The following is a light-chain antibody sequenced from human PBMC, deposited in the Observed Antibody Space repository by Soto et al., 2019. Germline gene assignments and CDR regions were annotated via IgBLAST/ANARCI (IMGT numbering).Light chain of an antibody. J-gene: IGLJ2*01. V-gene: IGLV2-14*03. CDR1: SSDIGAYNY. CDR2: DVN. CDR3: TSWTTSTTMI. Sequence: QSVLTQPASVSGSPGQSITISCTGTSSDIGAYNYVSWYQQHPGKAPKLMIYDVNIRPSGVSNRFSGSKSGNTASLTISGLQAEDEADYYCTSWTTSTTMIFGGGPKVTVL.